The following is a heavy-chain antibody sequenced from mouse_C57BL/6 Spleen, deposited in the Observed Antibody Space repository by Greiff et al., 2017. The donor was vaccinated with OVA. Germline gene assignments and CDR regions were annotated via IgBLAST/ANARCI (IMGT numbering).Heavy chain of an antibody. V-gene: IGHV1-62-3*01. Sequence: QVHVKQPGAELVKPGASVKLSCKASGYTFTSYWMHWVKQRPGRGLEWIGRIDPDSGGTKYNEKFKSKATLTVDKPSSTAYMQLSSLTSEDSAVYYCAREVYYAYDGWSYAMDYWGQGTSVTVSS. CDR2: IDPDSGGT. D-gene: IGHD2-2*01. CDR3: AREVYYAYDGWSYAMDY. J-gene: IGHJ4*01. CDR1: GYTFTSYW.